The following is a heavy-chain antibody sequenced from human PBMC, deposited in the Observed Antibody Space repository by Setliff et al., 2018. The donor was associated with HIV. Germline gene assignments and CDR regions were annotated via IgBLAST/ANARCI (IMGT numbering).Heavy chain of an antibody. V-gene: IGHV1-69*05. CDR2: SIPILGTA. CDR1: GYTLTELS. J-gene: IGHJ4*02. CDR3: ARDAQVVVITGMYY. Sequence: SVKVSCKVAGYTLTELSMHWVRQAPGQGLEWMGGSIPILGTANYAQKYQGRVTITTDESTSTAYMEMSSLRSEETAVYYCARDAQVVVITGMYYGGQGTLVTVSS. D-gene: IGHD3-22*01.